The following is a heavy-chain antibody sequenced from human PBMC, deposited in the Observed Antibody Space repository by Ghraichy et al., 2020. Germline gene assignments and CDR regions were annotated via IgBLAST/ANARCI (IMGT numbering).Heavy chain of an antibody. Sequence: SQTLSLICAISGDSVSGNNVAWNWIRQSPSRGLQWLGRTYYRSKWSFEYAVSVKSRMTINPDTSKNQFSLQLNSVTPEDTAVYYCAREASGSRLDFWGQGILVTVSS. D-gene: IGHD3-10*01. CDR3: AREASGSRLDF. CDR1: GDSVSGNNVA. CDR2: TYYRSKWSF. J-gene: IGHJ4*02. V-gene: IGHV6-1*01.